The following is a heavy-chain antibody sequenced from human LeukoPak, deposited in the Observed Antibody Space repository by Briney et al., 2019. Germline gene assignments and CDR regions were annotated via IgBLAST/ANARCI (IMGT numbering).Heavy chain of an antibody. V-gene: IGHV3-30-3*01. CDR2: ISYDGDNE. D-gene: IGHD3-16*01. CDR1: GFTFSNFA. CDR3: ARVRGGRSWYYYGMDV. Sequence: PGGSLRLSCAASGFTFSNFAMHWVRQAPGKGLEWVAVISYDGDNEYYADSVKGQFTISRDNSKDRLYPQMNSLRPEDTAMYYCARVRGGRSWYYYGMDVWGRGTTVTVSS. J-gene: IGHJ6*02.